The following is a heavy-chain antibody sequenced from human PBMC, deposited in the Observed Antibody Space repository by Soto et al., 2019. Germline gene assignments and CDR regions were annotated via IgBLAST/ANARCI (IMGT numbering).Heavy chain of an antibody. Sequence: PVGSQRLSWAIAGFNLGNTWMNWVRQAPGKGLEWVGRIKSKIDGGTPDYAAPVKGRFTISRDDSKNTLYLQMNSLKIEDSAVYYCPTFSFWGQGTTVTVSS. D-gene: IGHD6-6*01. J-gene: IGHJ6*02. CDR2: IKSKIDGGTP. CDR3: PTFSF. V-gene: IGHV3-15*07. CDR1: GFNLGNTW.